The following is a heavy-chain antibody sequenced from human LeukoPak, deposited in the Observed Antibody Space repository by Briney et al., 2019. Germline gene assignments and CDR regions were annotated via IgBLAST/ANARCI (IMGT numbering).Heavy chain of an antibody. CDR1: GGSFSGYY. CDR2: VYNSGTT. D-gene: IGHD1-14*01. Sequence: SETLSLTCAVYGGSFSGYYWSWIRQPAGKGLEWIGRVYNSGTTNYNPSLKSRVTMSVDTSKNQFSLKLSSVTAADTAVYFCARQSPWYVTDYWGQGTLVTVSS. V-gene: IGHV4-59*10. CDR3: ARQSPWYVTDY. J-gene: IGHJ4*02.